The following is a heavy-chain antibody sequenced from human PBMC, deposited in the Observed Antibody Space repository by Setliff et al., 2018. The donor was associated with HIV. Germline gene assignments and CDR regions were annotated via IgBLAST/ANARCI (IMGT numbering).Heavy chain of an antibody. CDR2: IYYSGST. Sequence: PSETLSLTCTVSGGSISSGDYYWSWIRQPPGKGLEWIGYIYYSGSTYCNPSLKSRVTISVDTSKNQFSLKLSSVTAADTAVYYCARVRQVSDYGDYDYYFDYWGQGALVTVSS. CDR3: ARVRQVSDYGDYDYYFDY. V-gene: IGHV4-30-4*08. J-gene: IGHJ4*02. CDR1: GGSISSGDYY. D-gene: IGHD4-17*01.